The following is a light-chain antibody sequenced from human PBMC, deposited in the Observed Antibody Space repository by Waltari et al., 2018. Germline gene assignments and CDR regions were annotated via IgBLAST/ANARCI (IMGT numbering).Light chain of an antibody. V-gene: IGLV1-47*01. J-gene: IGLJ3*02. CDR2: RIS. CDR1: SSNIGSNY. CDR3: AAWDDSLSGPL. Sequence: QSVLTQPPSVSGTPGQSVTISCSGGSSNIGSNYVYWYQQLPGMAPKLLMYRISERPPGVPTRFCGSKSGTTASLAISGLRSEDEADYYCAAWDDSLSGPLFGGGTKLTVL.